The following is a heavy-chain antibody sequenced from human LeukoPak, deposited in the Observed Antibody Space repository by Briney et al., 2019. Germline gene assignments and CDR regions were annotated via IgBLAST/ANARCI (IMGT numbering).Heavy chain of an antibody. Sequence: GGSLRLSCAASGFTFDDYAMHWVRQAPGKGLEWVSGISWNSGSIGYADSVKGRFTISRDNAKNSLYLQMNSLRAEDTAVYYCASSVVRGVYYYYYGMDVWGQGTTVTVSS. CDR3: ASSVVRGVYYYYYGMDV. V-gene: IGHV3-9*01. J-gene: IGHJ6*02. CDR1: GFTFDDYA. D-gene: IGHD3-10*01. CDR2: ISWNSGSI.